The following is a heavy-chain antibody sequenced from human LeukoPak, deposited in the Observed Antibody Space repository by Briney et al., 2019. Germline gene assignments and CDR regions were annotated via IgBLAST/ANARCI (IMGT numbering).Heavy chain of an antibody. J-gene: IGHJ4*02. CDR1: GGSFSSYY. CDR2: INHSGST. D-gene: IGHD6-13*01. Sequence: SETLSLTCTLSGGSFSSYYWSWIRQPPGKGLEWIGEINHSGSTNYNPSLKSRVTISVDTSKNQFSLKLSSVTAADTAVYYCARAYSSSPLGYYFDYWGQGTLVTVSS. CDR3: ARAYSSSPLGYYFDY. V-gene: IGHV4-34*01.